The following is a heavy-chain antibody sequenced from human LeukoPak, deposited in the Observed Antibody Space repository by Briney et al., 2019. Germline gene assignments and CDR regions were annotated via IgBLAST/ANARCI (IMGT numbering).Heavy chain of an antibody. CDR3: AGGSGWITGD. CDR1: GFTFDSYW. CDR2: IKQEGSEI. Sequence: GGSLRLSCSASGFTFDSYWMNWVRQAPGKGPEWVANIKQEGSEINYVDSVKGRFIISRDNAKNSLYLQMNSLRVDDTAVYYCAGGSGWITGDWGHGTLVTVSS. J-gene: IGHJ4*01. D-gene: IGHD1-14*01. V-gene: IGHV3-7*03.